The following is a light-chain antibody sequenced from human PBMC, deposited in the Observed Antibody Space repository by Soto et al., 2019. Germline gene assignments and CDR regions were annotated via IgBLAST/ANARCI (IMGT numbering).Light chain of an antibody. CDR3: QSYDSSLSGVV. CDR1: SSNIGAGYD. CDR2: DNT. Sequence: QSVLTQPPSVSGAPGQRVTISCTGSSSNIGAGYDVHWYQRLPGTAPKLLIYDNTNRPSGVPDRFSGSKSGTSASLAITGLQAEDEADYYCQSYDSSLSGVVFGGGTKLTVL. V-gene: IGLV1-40*01. J-gene: IGLJ2*01.